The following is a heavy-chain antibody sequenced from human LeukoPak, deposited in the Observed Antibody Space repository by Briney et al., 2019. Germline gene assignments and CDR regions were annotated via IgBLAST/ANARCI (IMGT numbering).Heavy chain of an antibody. Sequence: ASVKVSCKASGYTFTSYDINWVRQATGQGLEWMGWMNPNSGNTGYAQKFQGRVTMTRNTSISTAYMELSSLRSEDTAGYYCAGGGGFHSGSYFDLWGQGTPVTVSP. CDR3: AGGGGFHSGSYFDL. D-gene: IGHD2-21*01. V-gene: IGHV1-8*01. CDR1: GYTFTSYD. J-gene: IGHJ4*02. CDR2: MNPNSGNT.